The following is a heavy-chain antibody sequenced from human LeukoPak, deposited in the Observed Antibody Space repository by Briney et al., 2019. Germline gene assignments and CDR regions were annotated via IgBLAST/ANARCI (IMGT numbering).Heavy chain of an antibody. J-gene: IGHJ4*02. CDR3: ARGEQCDN. CDR2: IYYSGST. Sequence: PSETLSLTCTVSGGSISSYYWSWIRQPPGKGLEWIGYIYYSGSTNYNPSLKSRVTISVDTSKNQFSLKLSSVTAADTAVYYCARGEQCDNWGQGTLVTVSS. CDR1: GGSISSYY. V-gene: IGHV4-59*01. D-gene: IGHD6-19*01.